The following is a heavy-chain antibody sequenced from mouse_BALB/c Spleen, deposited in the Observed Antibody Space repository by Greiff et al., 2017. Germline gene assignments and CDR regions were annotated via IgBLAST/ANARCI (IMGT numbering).Heavy chain of an antibody. CDR2: ISSGGGST. V-gene: IGHV5-12-1*01. CDR1: GFAFSSYD. Sequence: EVQLVESGGGLVKPGGSLKLSCAASGFAFSSYDMSWVRQTPEKRLEWVAYISSGGGSTYYPDTVKGRFTISRDNAKNTLYLQMSSLKSEDTAMYYCARQGIYYDYAWFAYWGQGTLVTVSA. CDR3: ARQGIYYDYAWFAY. D-gene: IGHD2-4*01. J-gene: IGHJ3*01.